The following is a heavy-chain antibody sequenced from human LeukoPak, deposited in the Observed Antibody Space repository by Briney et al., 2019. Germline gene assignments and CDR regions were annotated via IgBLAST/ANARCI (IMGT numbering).Heavy chain of an antibody. CDR2: NNAFNGNT. Sequence: SVNVSFTASRYTYTNYDIIGVGQTAGLGGGWMGGNNAFNGNTNYAQNLQGRVTMTPDTATSTAYMELRSLRSDDTAVYFCVRDRAAAGTGSIVAYWGQGPLVTVS. D-gene: IGHD6-13*01. CDR3: VRDRAAAGTGSIVAY. CDR1: RYTYTNYD. J-gene: IGHJ4*02. V-gene: IGHV1-18*04.